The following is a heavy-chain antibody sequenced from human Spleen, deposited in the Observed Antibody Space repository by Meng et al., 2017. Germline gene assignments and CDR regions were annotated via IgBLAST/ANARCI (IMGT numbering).Heavy chain of an antibody. J-gene: IGHJ4*02. V-gene: IGHV4-34*01. CDR2: INHSGST. D-gene: IGHD4-11*01. CDR3: ARGPTTMAHDFDY. CDR1: GGSFSDYY. Sequence: QVQRRQWGAGRLKPSETLSVTCVVSGGSFSDYYWSWIRQPPGKGLEWIGEINHSGSTNYNPSLESRATISVDTSQNNLSLKLSSVTAADSAVYYCARGPTTMAHDFDYWGQGTLVTVSS.